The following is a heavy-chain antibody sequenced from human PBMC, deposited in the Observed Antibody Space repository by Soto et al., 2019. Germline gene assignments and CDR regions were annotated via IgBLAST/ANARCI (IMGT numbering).Heavy chain of an antibody. CDR3: ARVLGVDEFLGYCISTSCWGGFDP. Sequence: QVQLVQSGAEVKKPGASVKVSCKASGYTFTSYGISWVRQAPGQGLEWMGWISAYNGNTNYAQKLQGRVTMTTDTSTRTDYMELRSLRSADTAVYYCARVLGVDEFLGYCISTSCWGGFDPWGQGTLVTVSS. D-gene: IGHD2-2*01. CDR1: GYTFTSYG. J-gene: IGHJ5*02. V-gene: IGHV1-18*01. CDR2: ISAYNGNT.